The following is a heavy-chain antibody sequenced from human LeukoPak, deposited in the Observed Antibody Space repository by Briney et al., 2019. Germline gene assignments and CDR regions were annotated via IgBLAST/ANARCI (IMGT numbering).Heavy chain of an antibody. CDR1: GYNFPTSW. Sequence: GESLKISCKTSGYNFPTSWIGWLRQMHGKGLEWMGIIHPDNSDTRYSPSFQGQVTISADKSISTTYLQWSSLTASDTAMYYCARHQHSSGYYDAFDMWGQGTMVTVSS. CDR3: ARHQHSSGYYDAFDM. CDR2: IHPDNSDT. V-gene: IGHV5-51*01. D-gene: IGHD3-22*01. J-gene: IGHJ3*02.